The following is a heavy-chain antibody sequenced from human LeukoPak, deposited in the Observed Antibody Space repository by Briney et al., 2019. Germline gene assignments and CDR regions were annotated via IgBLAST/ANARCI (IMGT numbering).Heavy chain of an antibody. Sequence: ASVKVSCKASGYTFTSYDINWVRQATGQGPEWMGWMNPNSGNTGYSQKFQGRVTMTRNTSISTAYMELSSLRSEDTAVYYCARGRLVRNWFDPWGQGTLVTVSS. V-gene: IGHV1-8*01. CDR3: ARGRLVRNWFDP. J-gene: IGHJ5*02. CDR1: GYTFTSYD. CDR2: MNPNSGNT. D-gene: IGHD3-10*01.